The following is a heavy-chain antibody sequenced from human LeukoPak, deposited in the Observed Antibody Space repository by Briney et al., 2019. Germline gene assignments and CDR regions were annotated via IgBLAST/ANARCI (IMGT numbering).Heavy chain of an antibody. V-gene: IGHV4-59*01. CDR3: AGESRTGLDY. Sequence: PSETLSLTCTGYGGSISSYYWSWIRQPPGKGLEWIGYIYYSGSTNYNPSLKSRVTISVDTSKNQFSLKLSSVTAADTAVYYCAGESRTGLDYWGQGTLVTVSS. D-gene: IGHD2-21*01. J-gene: IGHJ4*02. CDR1: GGSISSYY. CDR2: IYYSGST.